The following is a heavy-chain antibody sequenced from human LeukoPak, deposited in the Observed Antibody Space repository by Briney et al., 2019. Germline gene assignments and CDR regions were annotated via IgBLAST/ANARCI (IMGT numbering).Heavy chain of an antibody. CDR1: GGSISSYY. D-gene: IGHD2-8*01. V-gene: IGHV4-4*09. CDR2: IYTRGST. CDR3: AREGRYCTNGVCYGGFWFDP. J-gene: IGHJ5*02. Sequence: SETLSLTCTVSGGSISSYYWSWIRQPPGKGREWIGYIYTRGSTNYNPSLKSRVTISVDTSKNQFSLKLSSVTAADTAVYYCAREGRYCTNGVCYGGFWFDPWGQGTLVTVSS.